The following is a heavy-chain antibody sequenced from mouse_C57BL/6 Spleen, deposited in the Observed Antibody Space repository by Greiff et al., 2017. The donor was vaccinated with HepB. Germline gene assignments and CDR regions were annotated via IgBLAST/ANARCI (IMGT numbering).Heavy chain of an antibody. J-gene: IGHJ2*01. CDR1: GYSITSGYY. CDR2: ISYDGSN. CDR3: AREAGYSNFYYFDY. Sequence: EVHLVESGPGLVKPSQSLSLTCSVTGYSITSGYYWNWIRQFPGNKLEWMGYISYDGSNNYNPSLKNRISITRDTSKNQFFLKLNSVTTEDTATYYCAREAGYSNFYYFDYWGQGTTLTVSS. D-gene: IGHD2-5*01. V-gene: IGHV3-6*01.